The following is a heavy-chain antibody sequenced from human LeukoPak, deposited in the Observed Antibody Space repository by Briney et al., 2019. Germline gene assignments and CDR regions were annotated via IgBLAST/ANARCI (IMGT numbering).Heavy chain of an antibody. D-gene: IGHD2-2*01. V-gene: IGHV4-59*01. Sequence: PSETLSLTCTVSGGSISSYYWSWIRQPPGKGLEWIGYIYYSGSTNYNPSLKSRVTISVDTSKNQFSLKLSSVNAADTAVYYCARGVLLEVPAATPGAFDYWGQGTLVTVSS. CDR1: GGSISSYY. CDR3: ARGVLLEVPAATPGAFDY. J-gene: IGHJ4*02. CDR2: IYYSGST.